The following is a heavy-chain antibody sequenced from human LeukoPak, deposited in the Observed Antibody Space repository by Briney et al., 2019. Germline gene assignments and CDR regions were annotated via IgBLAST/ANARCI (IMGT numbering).Heavy chain of an antibody. J-gene: IGHJ5*02. CDR3: ATLTNNWNDGWLDP. CDR2: IIPIFGTA. V-gene: IGHV1-69*13. D-gene: IGHD1-1*01. CDR1: GGTFSSYA. Sequence: SVKVSCKASGGTFSSYAISWVRQAPGQGLEWMGGIIPIFGTANYAQKFQGRVTITADESTSTAYMELSSLRSEDTAVYYCATLTNNWNDGWLDPWGQGTLVTVSS.